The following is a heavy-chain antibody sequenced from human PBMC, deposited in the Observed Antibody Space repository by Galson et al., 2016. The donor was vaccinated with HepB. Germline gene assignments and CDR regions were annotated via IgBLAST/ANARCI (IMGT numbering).Heavy chain of an antibody. V-gene: IGHV3-9*01. CDR3: AKGDYSNYPVSFYY. D-gene: IGHD4-11*01. CDR1: GFTFDDYA. Sequence: SLRLSCAASGFTFDDYAMHWVRQAPGKGLEWVSGISWSSGSIDYADSVKGRFTISRDNSKNTLYLQMNSLRAEDTAVYYCAKGDYSNYPVSFYYWGQGTLVTVSS. J-gene: IGHJ4*02. CDR2: ISWSSGSI.